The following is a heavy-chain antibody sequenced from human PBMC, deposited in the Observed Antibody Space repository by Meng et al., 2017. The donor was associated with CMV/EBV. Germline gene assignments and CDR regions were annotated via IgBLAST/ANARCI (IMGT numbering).Heavy chain of an antibody. J-gene: IGHJ6*02. D-gene: IGHD3-3*01. V-gene: IGHV3-33*06. CDR3: AKVRRVVTKGSDYGMDV. CDR1: GFTFSSYG. CDR2: IWYDGSNK. Sequence: LSLTCAASGFTFSSYGMHWVRQAPGKGLEWVAVIWYDGSNKYYADSVKGRFTISRDNSKNTLYLQMNSLRAEDTAVYYCAKVRRVVTKGSDYGMDVWGQGTTVTVSS.